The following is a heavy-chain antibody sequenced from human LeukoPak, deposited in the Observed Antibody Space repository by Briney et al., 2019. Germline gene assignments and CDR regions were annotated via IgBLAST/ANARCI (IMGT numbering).Heavy chain of an antibody. CDR1: GYTFTGNY. CDR3: ARSPEWLVSPIDY. V-gene: IGHV1-2*02. Sequence: GSVRVSCKASGYTFTGNYMHWVRQAPGKGLEWMGWINPNSGGTNYAQTFQGRVTMTRDTSNSTAYMELSRLRADDTAVYYCARSPEWLVSPIDYWGQGTLVTVSS. D-gene: IGHD6-19*01. J-gene: IGHJ4*02. CDR2: INPNSGGT.